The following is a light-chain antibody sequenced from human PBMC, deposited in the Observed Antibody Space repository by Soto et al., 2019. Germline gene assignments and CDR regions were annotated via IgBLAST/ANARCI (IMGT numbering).Light chain of an antibody. V-gene: IGLV1-47*01. CDR3: AAWDDSLSGAV. Sequence: QLVLTQPPSASGTPGQRVTISCSGSSSNIGSNYVYWYQQLPGTAPKLLIYRNNQRPSGVPDRFSGSKSGTSASLAISGLRSEDEADYYCAAWDDSLSGAVFGGGTLLTVL. J-gene: IGLJ7*01. CDR2: RNN. CDR1: SSNIGSNY.